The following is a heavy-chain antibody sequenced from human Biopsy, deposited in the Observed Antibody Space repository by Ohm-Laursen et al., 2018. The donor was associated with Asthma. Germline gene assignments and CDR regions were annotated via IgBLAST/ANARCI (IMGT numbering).Heavy chain of an antibody. CDR2: INYVFGTT. CDR3: ARNAGACISRYCYSFDF. J-gene: IGHJ4*02. Sequence: ASVKVSCKSLGGTFDTYVIGWVRQAPGQGLEWVGGINYVFGTTTSTQKSQDRVTITADDTTSTVYMELSRLRSEDTAVYYWARNAGACISRYCYSFDFWGQGTLVTVSS. CDR1: GGTFDTYV. V-gene: IGHV1-69*13. D-gene: IGHD2-15*01.